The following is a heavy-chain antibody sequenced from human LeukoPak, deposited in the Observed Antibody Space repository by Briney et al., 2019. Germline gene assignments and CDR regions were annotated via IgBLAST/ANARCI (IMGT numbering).Heavy chain of an antibody. Sequence: GASVKVSCKASGGTFSSYAISWVRQAPGQGLEWMGGITPIFGTANYAQKFQGRVTITADESTSTAYMELSSLRSEDTAVYYCARALSSLGANWFDPWGQGTLVTVSS. CDR3: ARALSSLGANWFDP. D-gene: IGHD3-16*01. CDR2: ITPIFGTA. V-gene: IGHV1-69*13. J-gene: IGHJ5*02. CDR1: GGTFSSYA.